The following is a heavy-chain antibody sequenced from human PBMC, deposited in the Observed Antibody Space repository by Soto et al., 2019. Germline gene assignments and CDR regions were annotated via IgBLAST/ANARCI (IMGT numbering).Heavy chain of an antibody. CDR1: GGSSSDYG. CDR3: ARRDYSTSSLGPFDL. J-gene: IGHJ4*02. CDR2: IHYSGST. D-gene: IGHD6-6*01. Sequence: SELLSLTCVVSGGSSSDYGWSWIRQPPGSGLEWIGFIHYSGSTQYSPSLKSRVTMSVDTSKNQFSLNLSSVTAADTAFYFCARRDYSTSSLGPFDLWGPRILVTVTS. V-gene: IGHV4-59*01.